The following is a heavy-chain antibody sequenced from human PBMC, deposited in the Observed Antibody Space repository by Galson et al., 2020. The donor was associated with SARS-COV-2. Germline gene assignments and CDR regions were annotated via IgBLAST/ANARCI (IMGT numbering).Heavy chain of an antibody. J-gene: IGHJ4*02. CDR2: SKNRRNSYTT. V-gene: IGHV3-72*01. D-gene: IGHD2-15*01. Sequence: TGGSLRLSCAASGFTLSDHYIDWVRQAPGKGLEWVARSKNRRNSYTTEYAASVNGRFTIPRDDSKNSLSLQMNSLKTEDTAVYYCVRWSDGSGDCWGQGTLVTVSS. CDR1: GFTLSDHY. CDR3: VRWSDGSGDC.